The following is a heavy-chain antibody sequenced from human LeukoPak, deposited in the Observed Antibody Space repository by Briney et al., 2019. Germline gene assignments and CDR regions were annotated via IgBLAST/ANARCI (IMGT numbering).Heavy chain of an antibody. CDR2: INPNSGGT. Sequence: ASVKVSCKASGYTFTGYYMHWVRQAPGQGLEWMGWINPNSGGTNYAQKFQGRVTMTRDTSISTAYMELSRLRSDDTAVYYCARGQLNCSGGSCYSGDFDYWGQGTLVTVSS. CDR1: GYTFTGYY. V-gene: IGHV1-2*02. CDR3: ARGQLNCSGGSCYSGDFDY. D-gene: IGHD2-15*01. J-gene: IGHJ4*02.